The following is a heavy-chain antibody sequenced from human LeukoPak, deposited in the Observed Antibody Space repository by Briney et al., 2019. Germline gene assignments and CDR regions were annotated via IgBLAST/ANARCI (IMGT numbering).Heavy chain of an antibody. CDR1: GFTFSSYA. V-gene: IGHV3-30*04. J-gene: IGHJ4*02. D-gene: IGHD2-15*01. Sequence: GRTLRLSCAASGFTFSSYAMHWVRQAPGKGLEWVAVISYDGSNKYYADSVKGRFTISRDNSKNTLYLQMNSLRAEDTAVYYCARAPLAVAATTYFDYWGQGTLVTVSS. CDR3: ARAPLAVAATTYFDY. CDR2: ISYDGSNK.